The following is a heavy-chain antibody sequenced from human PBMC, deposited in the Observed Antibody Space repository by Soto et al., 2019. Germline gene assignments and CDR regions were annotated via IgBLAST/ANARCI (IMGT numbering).Heavy chain of an antibody. V-gene: IGHV3-9*01. CDR2: ISWNSGSI. CDR1: GFTFDDYA. Sequence: EVQLVESGGGLVQPGRSLRLSCAASGFTFDDYAMHWVRQAPGKGLELVSGISWNSGSIGYADSVKGRFTISRDNGKNSLYLQMNSMRAEDTALYYCANDQGASGWRYGMDVWGQGTTVTVSS. D-gene: IGHD6-19*01. CDR3: ANDQGASGWRYGMDV. J-gene: IGHJ6*02.